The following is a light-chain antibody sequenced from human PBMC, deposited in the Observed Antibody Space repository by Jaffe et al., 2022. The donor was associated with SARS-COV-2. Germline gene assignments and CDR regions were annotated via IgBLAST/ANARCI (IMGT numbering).Light chain of an antibody. Sequence: DILMTQSPSSLSASVGDRVTITCRASQSISRYLNWYQQKPGKAPKLLIYAASSLQSGVPSRFSGSGSGTDFTLTISSLQPEDFATYYCQQSYSSPIFGGGTKVEIK. CDR1: QSISRY. V-gene: IGKV1-39*01. CDR2: AAS. CDR3: QQSYSSPI. J-gene: IGKJ4*01.